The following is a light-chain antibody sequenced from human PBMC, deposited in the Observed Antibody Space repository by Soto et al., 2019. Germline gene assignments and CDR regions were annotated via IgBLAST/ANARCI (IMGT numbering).Light chain of an antibody. CDR2: GPS. J-gene: IGKJ1*01. CDR1: QSVSNN. V-gene: IGKV3-15*01. CDR3: QQYNNWPLT. Sequence: EIVMTQSPATLSLSPGERATLSCRASQSVSNNLAWYQQKPGQAPRLLISGPSTRATGIPARFRASGSGTEFTLTISSLQSEDIAVYYCQQYNNWPLTFGQGTKVDIK.